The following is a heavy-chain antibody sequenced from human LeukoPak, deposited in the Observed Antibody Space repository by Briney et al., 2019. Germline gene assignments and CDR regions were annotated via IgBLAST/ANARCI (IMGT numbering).Heavy chain of an antibody. CDR2: IYSGGST. D-gene: IGHD4-17*01. CDR1: GFIVCSNY. V-gene: IGHV3-53*01. Sequence: GGSLRLSCAASGFIVCSNYMSWVREAPGKGLEWVSIIYSGGSTYYADSVKGRFTISRDNSKNTLYLQMNSLRAEDTAVYYCARHLSGDDIWGQGTMVTVSS. J-gene: IGHJ3*02. CDR3: ARHLSGDDI.